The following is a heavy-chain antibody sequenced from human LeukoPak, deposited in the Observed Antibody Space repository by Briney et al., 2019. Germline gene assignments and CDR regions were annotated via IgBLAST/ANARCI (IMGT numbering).Heavy chain of an antibody. Sequence: GGSLKLSCAASGFTFSGSAMHWVRLASGKGLEWVGRIRSKANSYATAYAASVKGRFTISRDDSKNTAYLQMNSLKTEDTAVYYCTRHTPLGYCSGGSCYFDYYYFMDVWGKGTTVTVSS. J-gene: IGHJ6*03. CDR3: TRHTPLGYCSGGSCYFDYYYFMDV. D-gene: IGHD2-15*01. CDR2: IRSKANSYAT. CDR1: GFTFSGSA. V-gene: IGHV3-73*01.